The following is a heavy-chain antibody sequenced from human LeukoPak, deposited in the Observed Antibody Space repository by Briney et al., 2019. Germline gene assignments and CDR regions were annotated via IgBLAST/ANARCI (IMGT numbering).Heavy chain of an antibody. CDR1: GFTFSSYS. CDR2: ISSSSSTI. V-gene: IGHV3-48*01. D-gene: IGHD3-16*02. Sequence: PGGSLRLSCAASGFTFSSYSMNWVRQAPGKGLEWVSYISSSSSTIYYADSVKGRFTISRDNAKNSLYLQMNSLRAEDTAVYYCARGRYSRPSPFDYWGQGTLVTVSS. CDR3: ARGRYSRPSPFDY. J-gene: IGHJ4*02.